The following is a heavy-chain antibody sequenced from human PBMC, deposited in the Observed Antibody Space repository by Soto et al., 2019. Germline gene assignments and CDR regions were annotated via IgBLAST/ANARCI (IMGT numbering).Heavy chain of an antibody. CDR2: MNPNSGNT. CDR3: ARGSGDFWSGYIDYYYGMEV. D-gene: IGHD3-3*01. Sequence: GASVKVSCKASGYTFTSYDINWVRQATGQGLEWMGWMNPNSGNTGYAQKFQGRVTMTRNTSISTAYMELSSLRSEDTAVYYCARGSGDFWSGYIDYYYGMEVWGQGTRVSVSS. CDR1: GYTFTSYD. J-gene: IGHJ6*01. V-gene: IGHV1-8*01.